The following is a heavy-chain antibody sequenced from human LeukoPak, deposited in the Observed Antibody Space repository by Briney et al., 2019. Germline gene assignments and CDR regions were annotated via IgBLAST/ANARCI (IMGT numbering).Heavy chain of an antibody. CDR2: IYYSGST. V-gene: IGHV4-39*07. Sequence: PSETLSLTCTVSGGSISSSIYYWDWIRQPPGKGLEWIGSIYYSGSTYYNPSLKSRVTISVDTSKNQFSLKLSSVTAADTAVYYCARDSRDTAMGTGNYYYYMDVWGKGTTVTVSS. J-gene: IGHJ6*03. D-gene: IGHD5-18*01. CDR1: GGSISSSIYY. CDR3: ARDSRDTAMGTGNYYYYMDV.